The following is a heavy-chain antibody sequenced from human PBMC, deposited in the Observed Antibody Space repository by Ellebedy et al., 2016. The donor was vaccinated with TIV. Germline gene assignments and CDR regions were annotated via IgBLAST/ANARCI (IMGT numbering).Heavy chain of an antibody. V-gene: IGHV1-2*02. J-gene: IGHJ4*02. Sequence: ASVKVSXXASGYTFTDYYMYWVRQAPGQGLEWMGWINPNSGGTNYAQKFQGRVTMTSDTSISTAYMELSRLRSDDTAVYYCARVGATTTTDYWGQGTLVTVSS. D-gene: IGHD1-26*01. CDR2: INPNSGGT. CDR1: GYTFTDYY. CDR3: ARVGATTTTDY.